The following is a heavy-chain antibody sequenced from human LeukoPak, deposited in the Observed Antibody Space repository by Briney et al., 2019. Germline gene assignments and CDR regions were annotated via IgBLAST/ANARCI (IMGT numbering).Heavy chain of an antibody. CDR3: AKAYDSSGYILRYSDY. V-gene: IGHV3-23*01. D-gene: IGHD3-22*01. Sequence: PGGSLRLSCAASGFTFSSYGMNWVRQAPGKGLEWVSGISGSGDHTYYADPVRGHFTISRDNSKNTLYLQMNSLRVEDTAVYFCAKAYDSSGYILRYSDYWVQGTLVTVSS. CDR2: ISGSGDHT. CDR1: GFTFSSYG. J-gene: IGHJ4*02.